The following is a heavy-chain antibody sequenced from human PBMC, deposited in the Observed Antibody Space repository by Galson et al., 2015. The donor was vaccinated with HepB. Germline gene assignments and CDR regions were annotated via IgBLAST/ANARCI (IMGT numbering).Heavy chain of an antibody. Sequence: SVKVSCKASGGTFSSSTISWVRQAPGQGLEWMGRIIPILGIANYAQKFQGRVTITADKSTSTAYMEQSSLRSEDTAVYYCARVRAVASTGPGAFDIWGQGTMVTVSS. CDR3: ARVRAVASTGPGAFDI. V-gene: IGHV1-69*02. CDR1: GGTFSSST. D-gene: IGHD6-13*01. CDR2: IIPILGIA. J-gene: IGHJ3*02.